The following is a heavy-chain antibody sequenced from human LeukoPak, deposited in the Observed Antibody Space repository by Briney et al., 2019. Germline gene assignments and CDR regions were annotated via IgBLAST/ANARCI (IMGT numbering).Heavy chain of an antibody. J-gene: IGHJ4*02. D-gene: IGHD3-10*01. V-gene: IGHV3-11*01. CDR2: ISSSGSTI. Sequence: GGSLRLSCAASGFTFSDYYMSWIRQAPGKGLEWVSYISSSGSTIYYADSVKGRFTISRDNAKNSLYLQMNSLRAEDTAVYYCARNLRFGRYYFDYWGQGTLVTVSS. CDR1: GFTFSDYY. CDR3: ARNLRFGRYYFDY.